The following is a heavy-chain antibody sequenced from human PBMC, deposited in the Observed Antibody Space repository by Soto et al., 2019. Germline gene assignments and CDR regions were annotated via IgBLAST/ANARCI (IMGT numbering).Heavy chain of an antibody. D-gene: IGHD6-13*01. CDR2: IFYSGST. CDR1: GGSISSRSYY. V-gene: IGHV4-39*07. J-gene: IGHJ4*02. Sequence: SETLSLTCTVSGGSISSRSYYWGWIRQPPGRGLEWIGSIFYSGSTYYNPSLKSRVTISVHTSKNQFSLKLSSVTAADTAVYYCARLAFGEDSSSWFDERDYWGQGTQVTVSS. CDR3: ARLAFGEDSSSWFDERDY.